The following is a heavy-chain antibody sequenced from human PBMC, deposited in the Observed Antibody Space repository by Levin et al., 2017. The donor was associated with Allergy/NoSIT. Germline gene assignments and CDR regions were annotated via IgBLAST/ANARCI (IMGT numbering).Heavy chain of an antibody. Sequence: QTLSLTCTFSGFSLSTSGMCVSWIRQPPGKALEWLALIDWDDDKYYSTSLKTRLTISKDTSKNQVVLTMTNMDPVDTATYYCARELVSTVAGQGGYDYGMDGWGQGTTVTVSS. D-gene: IGHD6-19*01. CDR2: IDWDDDK. CDR1: GFSLSTSGMC. J-gene: IGHJ6*02. V-gene: IGHV2-70*01. CDR3: ARELVSTVAGQGGYDYGMDG.